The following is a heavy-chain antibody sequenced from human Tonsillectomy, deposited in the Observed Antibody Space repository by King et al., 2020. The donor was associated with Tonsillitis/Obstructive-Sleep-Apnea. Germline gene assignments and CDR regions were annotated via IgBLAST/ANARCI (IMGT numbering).Heavy chain of an antibody. V-gene: IGHV3-30*18. Sequence: VQLVESGGGVVQPGRSLRLSCAGSGFTFSDFGLHWVRQAPGKGLDWVAVISDDGTNEYYGASVKGRFTISRDNSKSMLYLQMNSLRADDTATYFCAKDGAYTWNASHYYYMDVWGIGTTVTVSS. D-gene: IGHD1-20*01. J-gene: IGHJ6*03. CDR2: ISDDGTNE. CDR3: AKDGAYTWNASHYYYMDV. CDR1: GFTFSDFG.